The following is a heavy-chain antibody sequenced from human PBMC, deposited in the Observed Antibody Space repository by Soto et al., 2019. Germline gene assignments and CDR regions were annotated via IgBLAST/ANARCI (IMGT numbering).Heavy chain of an antibody. CDR3: ARGIQLWGTGYYYYYGMDV. J-gene: IGHJ6*02. V-gene: IGHV4-34*01. D-gene: IGHD5-18*01. Sequence: SETLSLSCTVYGGSFSGDYWRWIRQPTGKGRGWIGETNHSGSTNYNPSLKSRVTISVDTSKNQFSLKLSSVTAADTAVYYCARGIQLWGTGYYYYYGMDVWGQGTTVT. CDR1: GGSFSGDY. CDR2: TNHSGST.